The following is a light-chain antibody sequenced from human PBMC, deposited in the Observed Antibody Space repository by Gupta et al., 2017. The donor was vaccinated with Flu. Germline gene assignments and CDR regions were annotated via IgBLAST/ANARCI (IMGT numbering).Light chain of an antibody. CDR3: AAWDDSLSGRV. CDR2: RNN. J-gene: IGLJ3*02. CDR1: SSNIGSNY. Sequence: QSVLTQPPSASGTPGQRVTISCSGSSSNIGSNYVYWYQQLPGTAPKLLIYRNNQRPSGVPDRFPGSKSGTSASLAISGLRSEDEADYYCAAWDDSLSGRVFGGGTKLTVL. V-gene: IGLV1-47*01.